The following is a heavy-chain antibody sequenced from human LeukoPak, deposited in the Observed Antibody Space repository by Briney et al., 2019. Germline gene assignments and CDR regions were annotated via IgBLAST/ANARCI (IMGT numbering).Heavy chain of an antibody. D-gene: IGHD3-22*01. CDR1: GYTFTSYY. V-gene: IGHV1-46*01. CDR3: ARDLGYDSSGYWF. Sequence: ASVKVSCKASGYTFTSYYMHWVRQAPGQGLEWMGIINPSGGSTIYAQIFQGRVTMTRDTSTSTVYMELSRLRSEDTAVYYCARDLGYDSSGYWFGGQGTLVTVSS. J-gene: IGHJ4*02. CDR2: INPSGGST.